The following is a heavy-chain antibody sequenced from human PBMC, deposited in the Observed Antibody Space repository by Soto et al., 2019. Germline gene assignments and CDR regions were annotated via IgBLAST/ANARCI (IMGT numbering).Heavy chain of an antibody. CDR2: IYGGGTT. D-gene: IGHD6-19*01. CDR3: VQTTGWPGFDF. V-gene: IGHV3-53*01. CDR1: GFAVSSKY. Sequence: EVQLVESGGGLIQPGGSLRLSCAASGFAVSSKYMTWVRQAPGKGLELVSVIYGGGTTYSADSVKGRFTISRDTSKNTLYLQMNSLRAEDTAVYYCVQTTGWPGFDFWGQGTLVTVSS. J-gene: IGHJ4*02.